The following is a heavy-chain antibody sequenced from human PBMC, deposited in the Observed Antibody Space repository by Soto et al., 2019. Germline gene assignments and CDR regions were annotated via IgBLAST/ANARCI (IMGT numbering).Heavy chain of an antibody. CDR3: ARLGIAAAGTTGRQFDY. CDR1: GYSFTSYW. V-gene: IGHV5-51*01. D-gene: IGHD6-13*01. J-gene: IGHJ4*02. CDR2: IYPGDSDT. Sequence: GESLKISCKGSGYSFTSYWIGWVRQMPGKGLEWMGIIYPGDSDTRYSPSFQGQVTISADKSISTAYLQWSSLKASDTAMYYCARLGIAAAGTTGRQFDYWGQGTLVTVSS.